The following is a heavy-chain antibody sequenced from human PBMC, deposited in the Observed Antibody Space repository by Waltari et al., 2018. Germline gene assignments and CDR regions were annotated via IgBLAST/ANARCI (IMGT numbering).Heavy chain of an antibody. J-gene: IGHJ4*02. Sequence: QLQLQESGPGLVKPSETLSLTCTVSGGSISSSSYYWGWIRQPPGKGLEWIGSIYYSGSTYYNPSLKSRVTISVDTSKNQFSLKLSSVTAADTAVYYCASKGNIGYCSGGSCYAGRWGQGTLVTVSS. CDR2: IYYSGST. D-gene: IGHD2-15*01. CDR1: GGSISSSSYY. CDR3: ASKGNIGYCSGGSCYAGR. V-gene: IGHV4-39*01.